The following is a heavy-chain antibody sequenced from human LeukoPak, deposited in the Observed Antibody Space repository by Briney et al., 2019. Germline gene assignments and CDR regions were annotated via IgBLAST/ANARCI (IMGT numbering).Heavy chain of an antibody. CDR3: ARGGCGDSAAPFDD. V-gene: IGHV1-46*01. CDR2: IDPSAGST. CDR1: GYTFTSCY. J-gene: IGHJ4*02. D-gene: IGHD2-21*02. Sequence: ASVKVSCKTSGYTFTSCYMHWVRQAPGQGLEWMGMIDPSAGSTRYAQKFQGRVTMTTDTSTSTVYMELSSLRSEDTAVYYCARGGCGDSAAPFDDWGQGTLVPVSS.